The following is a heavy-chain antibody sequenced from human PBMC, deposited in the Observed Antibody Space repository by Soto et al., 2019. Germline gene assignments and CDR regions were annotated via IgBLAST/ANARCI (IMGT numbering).Heavy chain of an antibody. CDR3: TKATSRVAATDDAFDI. CDR1: GFTFDSYS. D-gene: IGHD6-25*01. Sequence: GGSLRLSCAASGFTFDSYSIHWVRQAPGKGLEWVSGITWNSGSIAYADSVKGRFTISRDNSKNSLYLHMNSLRTEDTALYYCTKATSRVAATDDAFDIWGQGTMVTVSS. V-gene: IGHV3-9*01. J-gene: IGHJ3*02. CDR2: ITWNSGSI.